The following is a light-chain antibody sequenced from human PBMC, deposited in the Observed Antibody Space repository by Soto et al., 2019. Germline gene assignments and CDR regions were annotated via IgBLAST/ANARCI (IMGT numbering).Light chain of an antibody. V-gene: IGLV2-8*01. CDR2: EVS. CDR1: SSDVGGYNY. J-gene: IGLJ1*01. CDR3: SSDVGSNYIYV. Sequence: QSALTQPPSASGSPGQSVTISCTGTSSDVGGYNYVSWYQQHPGKAPKLMIYEVSKRPSGVPDRFSGSKSGNTASLTVSGLQAEDEADYYCSSDVGSNYIYVFGTVTKLTVL.